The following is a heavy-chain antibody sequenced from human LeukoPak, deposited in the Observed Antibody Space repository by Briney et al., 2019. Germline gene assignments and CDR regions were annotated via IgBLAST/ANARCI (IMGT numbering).Heavy chain of an antibody. J-gene: IGHJ6*02. D-gene: IGHD4-17*01. CDR1: GFTFSSYA. CDR2: ISGSGGST. V-gene: IGHV3-23*01. Sequence: GGSLRLSCAASGFTFSSYAMSWVRQAPGKGLEWVSAISGSGGSTYYADSVKGRFTISRDNSKNTLYLQMNSLRAEDTAVYYCARDSDYGDFDYGMDVWGQGTTVTVSS. CDR3: ARDSDYGDFDYGMDV.